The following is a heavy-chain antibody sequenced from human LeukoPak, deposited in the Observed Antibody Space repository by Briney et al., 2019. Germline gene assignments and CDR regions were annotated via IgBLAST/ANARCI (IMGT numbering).Heavy chain of an antibody. J-gene: IGHJ5*02. V-gene: IGHV4-31*03. D-gene: IGHD2-21*02. Sequence: PSETLSLTCTVSGGSISSGGYYWSWIRQHPGKGLEWIGYIYYSGSTYYNPSLKSRVTISVDTSKNQFSLKLSSVTAADTAVYYCARVSSTPCGGDCYLYNWFDPWGQGTLVTVSS. CDR3: ARVSSTPCGGDCYLYNWFDP. CDR1: GGSISSGGYY. CDR2: IYYSGST.